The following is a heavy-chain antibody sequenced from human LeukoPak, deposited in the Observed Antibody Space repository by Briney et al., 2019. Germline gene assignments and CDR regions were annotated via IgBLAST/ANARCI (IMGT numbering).Heavy chain of an antibody. Sequence: ASVKVSCKVSGYTLTELSMHWVRQAPGKGLEWRGGFDPEDGETIYAQKFQGRVTMTEDTSTDTAYMELSSLRSEDTAVYYCATDSKRSYGREIDYWGQGTLVTVSS. V-gene: IGHV1-24*01. CDR1: GYTLTELS. D-gene: IGHD1-26*01. CDR3: ATDSKRSYGREIDY. CDR2: FDPEDGET. J-gene: IGHJ4*02.